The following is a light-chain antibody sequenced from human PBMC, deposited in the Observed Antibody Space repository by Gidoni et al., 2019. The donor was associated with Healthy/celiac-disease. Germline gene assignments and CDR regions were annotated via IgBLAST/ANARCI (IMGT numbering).Light chain of an antibody. V-gene: IGLV1-47*01. Sequence: QSVLTPPPSASGTPGPRVPISCSGSSSNIGSNYIYWYQQLPGTAPKLLISRTNQRPPGVPDRCSGSTSGTSASLAISGLRSEDEADYYCAAWDDSLSGRVFGGGTKLTVL. CDR2: RTN. J-gene: IGLJ3*02. CDR1: SSNIGSNY. CDR3: AAWDDSLSGRV.